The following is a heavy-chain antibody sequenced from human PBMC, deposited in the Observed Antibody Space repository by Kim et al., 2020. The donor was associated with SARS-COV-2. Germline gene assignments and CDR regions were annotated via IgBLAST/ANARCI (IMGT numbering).Heavy chain of an antibody. CDR1: GFTFSSYE. CDR2: ISSSGSTI. V-gene: IGHV3-48*03. CDR3: ARDVPAVAIDY. J-gene: IGHJ4*02. D-gene: IGHD6-19*01. Sequence: GGSLRLSCAASGFTFSSYEMNWVRQAPGKGLEWVSYISSSGSTIYYADSVKGRFTISRDNAKNSLYLQMNSLRAEDTAVYYCARDVPAVAIDYWGQGTLVTVSS.